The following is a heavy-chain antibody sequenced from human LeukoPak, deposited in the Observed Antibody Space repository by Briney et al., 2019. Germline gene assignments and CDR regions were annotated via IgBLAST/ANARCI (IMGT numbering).Heavy chain of an antibody. Sequence: ASVKVSCKVSGYTLTELSMHWVRQAPGKGLEWMGGFDPEDGETIYAQKFQGRVTMTEDTSTDTAYMELSSLRSEDTAVYYCATMPRTYYYDSSGYYNDYWGQGTLVTVSS. J-gene: IGHJ4*02. V-gene: IGHV1-24*01. CDR2: FDPEDGET. D-gene: IGHD3-22*01. CDR1: GYTLTELS. CDR3: ATMPRTYYYDSSGYYNDY.